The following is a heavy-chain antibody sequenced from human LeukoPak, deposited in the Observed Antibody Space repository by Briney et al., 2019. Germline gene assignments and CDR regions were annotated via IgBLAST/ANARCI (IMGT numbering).Heavy chain of an antibody. CDR2: INHSGST. J-gene: IGHJ4*02. CDR3: ARDQWELLFLDY. CDR1: GGSISSYY. V-gene: IGHV4-34*01. Sequence: SETLSLTCTVSGGSISSYYWSWIRQPPGKGLEWIGEINHSGSTNYNPSLKSRVTISVDTSKNQFSLKLSSVTAADTAVYYCARDQWELLFLDYWGQGTLVTVSS. D-gene: IGHD1-26*01.